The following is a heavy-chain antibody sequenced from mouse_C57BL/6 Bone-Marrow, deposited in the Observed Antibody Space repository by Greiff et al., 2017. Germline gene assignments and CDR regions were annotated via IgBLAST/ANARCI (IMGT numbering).Heavy chain of an antibody. D-gene: IGHD4-1*01. V-gene: IGHV1-56*01. CDR1: GYTFTSHW. CDR2: IFPGSGST. J-gene: IGHJ3*01. CDR3: AKEGLMGRPPFAY. Sequence: VQLQQSGPELVRPGASVKISCKASGYTFTSHWMQWVRQRPGQGLEWIGEIFPGSGSTYYNEKFKGKATLTVDTSSSTAYMQLSSLTSGDCAVYFCAKEGLMGRPPFAYWGQGTLVTVSA.